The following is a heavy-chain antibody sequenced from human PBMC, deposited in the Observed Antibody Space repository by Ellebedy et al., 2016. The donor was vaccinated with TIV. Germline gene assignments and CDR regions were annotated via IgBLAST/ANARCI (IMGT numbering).Heavy chain of an antibody. CDR1: GYSFTSYW. J-gene: IGHJ5*02. D-gene: IGHD6-13*01. CDR2: IDPSDSYT. CDR3: ARTGPIIAAAGLGSWFDP. Sequence: ASVKVSCKGSGYSFTSYWIGWVRQMPGKGLEWMGRIDPSDSYTNYSPSFQGHVTISADKSISTAYLQWSSLKASDTAMYYCARTGPIIAAAGLGSWFDPWGQGTLVTVSS. V-gene: IGHV5-10-1*01.